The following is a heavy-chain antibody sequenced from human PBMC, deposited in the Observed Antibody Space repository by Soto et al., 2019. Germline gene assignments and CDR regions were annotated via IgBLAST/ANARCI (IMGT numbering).Heavy chain of an antibody. CDR3: ASEDWSTSSGRLDY. Sequence: DVQLVESGGGLVQPGGSLRLSCAASGFTFNSHNMNWVRQAPGKGLEWVSYINIGGSTIYYADSVKGRFTISRDNGKNSLYLQMDSLRDEDTAVYYFASEDWSTSSGRLDYWGQGTLVTVSS. CDR1: GFTFNSHN. CDR2: INIGGSTI. D-gene: IGHD6-6*01. V-gene: IGHV3-48*02. J-gene: IGHJ4*02.